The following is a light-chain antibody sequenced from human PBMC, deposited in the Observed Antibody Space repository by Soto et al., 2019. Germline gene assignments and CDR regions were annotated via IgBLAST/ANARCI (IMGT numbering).Light chain of an antibody. V-gene: IGLV2-8*01. J-gene: IGLJ3*02. CDR2: EVT. CDR1: SSAVSDANY. CDR3: CSKPSSNGDGV. Sequence: QSVLTQPPSASGSPGGSVTISCSGSSSAVSDANYVSWYQQHPGKAPTPLVSEVTKRPSGVPDRFSGSRSGPTAFLTLSGFRAEDEADDYYCSKPSSNGDGVFGGGTKLTVL.